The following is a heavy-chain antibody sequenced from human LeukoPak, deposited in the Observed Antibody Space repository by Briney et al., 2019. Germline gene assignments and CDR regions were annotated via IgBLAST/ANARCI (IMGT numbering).Heavy chain of an antibody. CDR3: AKRYSSSWCFSY. D-gene: IGHD6-13*01. CDR1: GFTFSSYA. CDR2: ISGSGGST. Sequence: GGSLRLSCAASGFTFSSYAMSWVRQAPGKGLEWVSAISGSGGSTYYADSVKGRFTISSDNSKNTLYLQMNRLRAEDTAVYYCAKRYSSSWCFSYWGQGTLVTVSS. J-gene: IGHJ4*02. V-gene: IGHV3-23*01.